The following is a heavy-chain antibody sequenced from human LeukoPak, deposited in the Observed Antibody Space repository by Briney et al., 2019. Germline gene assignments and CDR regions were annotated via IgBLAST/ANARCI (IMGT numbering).Heavy chain of an antibody. V-gene: IGHV2-5*01. J-gene: IGHJ4*02. CDR2: IYWNDDK. D-gene: IGHD2-2*01. CDR3: ARARGASVVATFRPIDY. CDR1: GFSLSTSGVG. Sequence: SGPTLVKPTQTLTLTCTFSGFSLSTSGVGVGWIRQPPGKALEWLALIYWNDDKRYRPSLKSRLTITKDTSKNQVVLTMTNMDPVETATYYCARARGASVVATFRPIDYWVQGTLVTVSS.